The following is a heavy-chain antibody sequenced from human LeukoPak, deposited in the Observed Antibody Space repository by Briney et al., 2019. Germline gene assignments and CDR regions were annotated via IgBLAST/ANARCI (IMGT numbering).Heavy chain of an antibody. CDR2: INHSGST. J-gene: IGHJ4*02. D-gene: IGHD2-21*02. V-gene: IGHV4-34*01. CDR1: GGSFSGYY. Sequence: PSETLSLTCAVYGGSFSGYYWSWIRQPPGKGLEWIGEINHSGSTNYNPSLKSRVTISVDTSKNQFSLKLNSVTAADAAVYYCARRPESGANWYSIWGQGTLVTVSS. CDR3: ARRPESGANWYSI.